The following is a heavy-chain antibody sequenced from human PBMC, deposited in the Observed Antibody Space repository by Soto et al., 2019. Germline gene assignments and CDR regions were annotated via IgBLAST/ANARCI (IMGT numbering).Heavy chain of an antibody. D-gene: IGHD2-15*01. J-gene: IGHJ6*04. CDR1: GYTFTSYA. CDR2: INAGNGNT. CDR3: ARDGDSTVRDMYG. Sequence: ASVKVSCKASGYTFTSYAMHWVRQAPGQRLEWMGWINAGNGNTKYSQKFQGRVTITRDTSASTAYMELSSLRSEDTAVYYCARDGDSTVRDMYGWGEGSTVAVPA. V-gene: IGHV1-3*01.